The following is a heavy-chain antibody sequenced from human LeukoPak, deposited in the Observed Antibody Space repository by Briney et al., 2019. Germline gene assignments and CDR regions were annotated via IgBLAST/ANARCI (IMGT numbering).Heavy chain of an antibody. V-gene: IGHV3-33*01. J-gene: IGHJ4*02. CDR3: ARDKAAAFDC. CDR2: IWYDGSNK. D-gene: IGHD2-15*01. Sequence: PGRSLRLSCAASRFTFSNYGMHWARQAPGKGLEWVAVIWYDGSNKYYADSVKGRFTVSRDNSKNTLYLQMNSLRAEDTAVYYCARDKAAAFDCWGQGTLVTVSS. CDR1: RFTFSNYG.